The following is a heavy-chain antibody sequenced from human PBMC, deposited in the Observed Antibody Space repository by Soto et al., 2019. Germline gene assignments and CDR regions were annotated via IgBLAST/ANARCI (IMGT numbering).Heavy chain of an antibody. CDR2: IPQDGVDG. J-gene: IGHJ6*02. CDR3: ARDHLILPAHDFFYGSDV. Sequence: GGSLRLSCEVSGFTFSVYSMSWVRQSPGKGLEWVAKIPQDGVDGHYADSVKGRFTISRDNGKNSLYLQLNNLRAEDTAVYYCARDHLILPAHDFFYGSDVWGRGATVTV. CDR1: GFTFSVYS. V-gene: IGHV3-7*03. D-gene: IGHD2-21*02.